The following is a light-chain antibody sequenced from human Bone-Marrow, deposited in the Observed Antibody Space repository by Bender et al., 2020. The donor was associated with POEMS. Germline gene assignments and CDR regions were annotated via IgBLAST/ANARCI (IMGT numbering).Light chain of an antibody. CDR3: CSYAGSSIWV. V-gene: IGLV2-23*02. J-gene: IGLJ3*02. CDR1: INDVSSYNL. CDR2: DVT. Sequence: QSALTQPASVSGSPGQSITISCTGNINDVSSYNLVSWYQHHPGKAPQLIIYDVTKRPSGVSSRFSGSKSDNTASLTISGLQAEDEADFYCCSYAGSSIWVFGGGTKLTVL.